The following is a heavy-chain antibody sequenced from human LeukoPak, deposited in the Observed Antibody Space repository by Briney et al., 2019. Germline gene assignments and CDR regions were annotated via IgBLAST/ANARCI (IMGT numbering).Heavy chain of an antibody. CDR1: GGSISSGGYS. Sequence: PSETLSLTCAVSGGSISSGGYSWRWIRQPPGKGLEWIGYIYHSGSTYYNPSLKSRVTISVDRSKNQFSLKLSSVTAADTAVYYCARVIDYYFDYWGQGTLVTVSS. D-gene: IGHD3-22*01. CDR3: ARVIDYYFDY. CDR2: IYHSGST. J-gene: IGHJ4*02. V-gene: IGHV4-30-2*01.